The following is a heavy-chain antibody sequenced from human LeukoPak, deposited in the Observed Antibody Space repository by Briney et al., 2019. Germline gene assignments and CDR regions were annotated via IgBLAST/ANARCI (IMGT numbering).Heavy chain of an antibody. CDR2: IYYSGTT. J-gene: IGHJ3*02. CDR3: ARGAATRHHSYAFDN. D-gene: IGHD6-6*01. V-gene: IGHV4-59*01. CDR1: GGSISSYY. Sequence: SETLSLTCTVSGGSISSYYWSWIRQPPGKGLEWIGYIYYSGTTSYNPSLKSRVTISLDTSKIQFSLKLSSVTAADTAVYYCARGAATRHHSYAFDNWGQGTMVTVSS.